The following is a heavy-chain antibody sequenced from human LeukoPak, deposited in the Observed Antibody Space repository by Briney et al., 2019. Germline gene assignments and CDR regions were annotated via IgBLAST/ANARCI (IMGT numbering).Heavy chain of an antibody. Sequence: PSETLSLTCTVSGGSISSYYWSWIRQPPGKGLEWIGYIYYSGSTNYNPSLKSRVTISVDTSKNQFSLKLSSVTAADTAVYYCARVGSIAARLFDYWGQGTLVTVSS. D-gene: IGHD6-6*01. CDR3: ARVGSIAARLFDY. J-gene: IGHJ4*02. V-gene: IGHV4-59*01. CDR2: IYYSGST. CDR1: GGSISSYY.